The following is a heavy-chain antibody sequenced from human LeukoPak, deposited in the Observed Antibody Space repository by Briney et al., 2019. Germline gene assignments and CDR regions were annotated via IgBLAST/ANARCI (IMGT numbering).Heavy chain of an antibody. CDR2: INGDGRNI. CDR1: GFTFSSYW. V-gene: IGHV3-74*01. D-gene: IGHD3-9*01. Sequence: GGSLRLSCVASGFTFSSYWMHWVRHDPRKGLVWVSRINGDGRNINYADSVRGRFTISRDNAKNTLYLQMNTLRVEDTAVYYCTRDLMDYDVSTGLHHYYMDVWGQGTTVTVSS. CDR3: TRDLMDYDVSTGLHHYYMDV. J-gene: IGHJ6*02.